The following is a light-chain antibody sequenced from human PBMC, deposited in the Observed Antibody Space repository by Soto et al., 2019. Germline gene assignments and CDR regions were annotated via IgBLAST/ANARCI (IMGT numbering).Light chain of an antibody. Sequence: EIVMTQSPATLSVSPGDRATLSCRASQSVSSKLAWYQQKPGQAPRLLIYGASTRATGIPARFSGSGSGTEVTLTLSSLQSEDFAVYYCQQTGTWTFGQGTKVEIK. V-gene: IGKV3-15*01. CDR1: QSVSSK. J-gene: IGKJ1*01. CDR3: QQTGTWT. CDR2: GAS.